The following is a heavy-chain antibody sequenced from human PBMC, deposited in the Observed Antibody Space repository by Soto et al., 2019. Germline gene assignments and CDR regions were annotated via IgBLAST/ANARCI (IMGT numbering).Heavy chain of an antibody. J-gene: IGHJ6*02. CDR1: GYTFTGYY. CDR3: ARDLADLSQYSSSFDANYYYYGMDV. D-gene: IGHD6-6*01. V-gene: IGHV1-2*04. CDR2: INPNSGGT. Sequence: ASVKVSCRASGYTFTGYYMHWVRQAPGQGLEWMGWINPNSGGTNYAQKFQGWVTMTRDTSISTAYMELSRLRSDDTAVYYCARDLADLSQYSSSFDANYYYYGMDVWGQGTTVTVSS.